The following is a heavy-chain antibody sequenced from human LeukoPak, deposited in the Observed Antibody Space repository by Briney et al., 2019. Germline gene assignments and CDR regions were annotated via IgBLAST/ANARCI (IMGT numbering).Heavy chain of an antibody. Sequence: PSETVSLTCTVSGGSISSYYWSWIRQPPGKGLEWIGYIYYSGSTNYNPSLKSRVTISVDTSKNQFSLKLSSVTAADTAVYYCARARGYSYGPSSWGQGTLVTVSS. D-gene: IGHD5-18*01. J-gene: IGHJ4*02. CDR1: GGSISSYY. CDR3: ARARGYSYGPSS. CDR2: IYYSGST. V-gene: IGHV4-59*01.